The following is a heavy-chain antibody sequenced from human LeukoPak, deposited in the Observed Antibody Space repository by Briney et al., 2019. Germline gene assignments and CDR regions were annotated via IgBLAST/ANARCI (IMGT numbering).Heavy chain of an antibody. CDR3: AKDQGTVPGFGFDY. J-gene: IGHJ4*02. D-gene: IGHD3-16*01. CDR1: GFTFSTYG. Sequence: GGSLRLSCAASGFTFSTYGMHWVRQAPGKGLEWVAFIRSDGTSKYYTDSVKGRFTISRDNSKNTLYLQMNSLRAEDTAVYYCAKDQGTVPGFGFDYWGQGTLVTVSS. V-gene: IGHV3-30*02. CDR2: IRSDGTSK.